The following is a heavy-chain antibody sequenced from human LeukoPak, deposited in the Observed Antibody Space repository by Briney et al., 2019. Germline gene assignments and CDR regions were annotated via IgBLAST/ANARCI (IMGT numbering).Heavy chain of an antibody. CDR2: IKYDGSEK. Sequence: GGSLRLSCAASGFTFSSYWMSWVRQAPGKGLEWVANIKYDGSEKNSVDSVKGRFTISRDNAKNSLYLQMNSLRVEDTAVYYCAKETRGYYDSWGQGTLVTVSS. V-gene: IGHV3-7*01. CDR1: GFTFSSYW. CDR3: AKETRGYYDS. J-gene: IGHJ4*02.